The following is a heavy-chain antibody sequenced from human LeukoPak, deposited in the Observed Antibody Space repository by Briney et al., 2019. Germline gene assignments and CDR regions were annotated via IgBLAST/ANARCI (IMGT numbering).Heavy chain of an antibody. CDR2: IYYSGST. J-gene: IGHJ4*02. D-gene: IGHD3-3*01. CDR3: ARMNYDFWSGYPNYYFDY. CDR1: GGSVWSYY. Sequence: SETLSLTCAVSGGSVWSYYWSWIRQPPGKGLEWIGYIYYSGSTNYNPSLKSRVTISVDTSKNQFSLKLSSVTAADTAVYYCARMNYDFWSGYPNYYFDYWGQGTLVTVSS. V-gene: IGHV4-59*02.